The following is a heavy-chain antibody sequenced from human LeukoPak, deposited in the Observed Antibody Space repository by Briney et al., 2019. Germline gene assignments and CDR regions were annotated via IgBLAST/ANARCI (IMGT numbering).Heavy chain of an antibody. CDR1: GFTVSSNY. J-gene: IGHJ6*03. CDR2: IYSGGST. D-gene: IGHD2-2*01. Sequence: GGSLRLSCAASGFTVSSNYMSWVRQAPGKGLEWVSVIYSGGSTYYADSVKGRFTISRDNSKNTLYLQMNSLRAEDTAVYYCARKSICSSTSRLRDVDYYYMDVWGKGTTVTISS. CDR3: ARKSICSSTSRLRDVDYYYMDV. V-gene: IGHV3-53*01.